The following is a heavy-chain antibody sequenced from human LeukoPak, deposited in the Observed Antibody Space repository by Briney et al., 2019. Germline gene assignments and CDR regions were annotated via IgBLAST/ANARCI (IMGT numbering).Heavy chain of an antibody. J-gene: IGHJ6*04. V-gene: IGHV3-48*03. CDR3: AELGITMIGGV. Sequence: GGSLRLSCAASGFTFSSYTMNWVRQAPGKGLEWVSYISSSGSTIYYADSVKGRFTISRDDAKNSLYLQMNSLRAEDTAVYYCAELGITMIGGVWGKGTTVTISS. CDR1: GFTFSSYT. CDR2: ISSSGSTI. D-gene: IGHD3-10*02.